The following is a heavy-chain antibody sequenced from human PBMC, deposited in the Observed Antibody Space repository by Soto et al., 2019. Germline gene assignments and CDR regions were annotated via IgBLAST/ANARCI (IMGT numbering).Heavy chain of an antibody. CDR1: GCTFTSYY. J-gene: IGHJ6*02. CDR2: INPSGGST. CDR3: ASWSSSSGRYSHYSMHV. D-gene: IGHD6-6*01. Sequence: ESVKVACKASGCTFTSYYMHWVRQAPGQGLEWMGIINPSGGSTSYAQKFQGRVTMTRDTSTSTVYVGLSSLRSEDTAVYYCASWSSSSGRYSHYSMHVSGQGTSVTVS. V-gene: IGHV1-46*01.